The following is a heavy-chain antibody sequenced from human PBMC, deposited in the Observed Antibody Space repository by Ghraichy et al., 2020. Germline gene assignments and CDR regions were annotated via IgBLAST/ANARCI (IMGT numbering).Heavy chain of an antibody. D-gene: IGHD3-3*01. CDR1: GGSISSGGYY. CDR2: IFYSGST. CDR3: ARDFWSGYLAGYYFGMDV. Sequence: SQTLSLTCTVSGGSISSGGYYWNWIRQHPGKGLEWIGHIFYSGSTNYNPSLKSRITISVDTSKSQFSLKLSSVTAADTAVYYCARDFWSGYLAGYYFGMDVWGQGTTVTVSS. J-gene: IGHJ6*02. V-gene: IGHV4-31*03.